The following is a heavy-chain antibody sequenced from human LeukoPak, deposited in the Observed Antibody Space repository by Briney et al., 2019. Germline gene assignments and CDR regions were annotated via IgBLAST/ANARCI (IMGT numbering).Heavy chain of an antibody. Sequence: GGSLRLSCAASGFTFSSYWMSWVRQAPGKGREWVANIKQDGSEKYYVDSVKGRFTISRDNAKNSLYLQMNSLRAEDTAVYYCARVKRSLRYFEDGYYGMDVWGKGTTVTVSS. V-gene: IGHV3-7*03. CDR3: ARVKRSLRYFEDGYYGMDV. CDR1: GFTFSSYW. CDR2: IKQDGSEK. D-gene: IGHD3-9*01. J-gene: IGHJ6*04.